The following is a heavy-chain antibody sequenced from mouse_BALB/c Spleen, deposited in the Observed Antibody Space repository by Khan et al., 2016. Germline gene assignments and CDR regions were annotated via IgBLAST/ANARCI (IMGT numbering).Heavy chain of an antibody. J-gene: IGHJ1*01. D-gene: IGHD1-1*01. V-gene: IGHV1-77*01. CDR3: ARAYYGSSYLWYFDV. Sequence: VQLKESGPELVKPGASVKMSCKASGYTFTDYVISWVKQRTGQGLEWIGEIYPGSGSTYYNEKFKGKATLTADKSSNTAYMQLSSLTSEDSAVYFCARAYYGSSYLWYFDVWGAGTTVTVSS. CDR1: GYTFTDYV. CDR2: IYPGSGST.